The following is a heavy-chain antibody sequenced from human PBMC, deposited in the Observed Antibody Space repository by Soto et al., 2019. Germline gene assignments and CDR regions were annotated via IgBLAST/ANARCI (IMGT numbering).Heavy chain of an antibody. CDR1: VYTKTSYY. Sequence: ASVKVSCKASVYTKTSYYIHWVRRAPGQGLEWMGIINPSGGSTSYAQKFQGRVTMTRDTSTSTVYMELSSLRSEDTAVYYCARAEIVLNWFDPWGQGTLVTVSS. J-gene: IGHJ5*02. V-gene: IGHV1-46*01. CDR3: ARAEIVLNWFDP. D-gene: IGHD2-8*01. CDR2: INPSGGST.